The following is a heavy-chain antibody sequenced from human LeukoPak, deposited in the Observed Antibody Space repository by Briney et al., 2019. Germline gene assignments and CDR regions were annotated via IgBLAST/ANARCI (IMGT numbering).Heavy chain of an antibody. V-gene: IGHV4-59*12. D-gene: IGHD3-10*01. J-gene: IGHJ4*02. CDR2: IYYSGST. CDR1: GGSISSYY. Sequence: KSSETLSLTCTVSGGSISSYYWSWIRQPPGKGLEWIGYIYYSGSTNYNPSLKSRVTISVKTSKNQFSLKLRSVTAADTAVYYCALRNGGYFDYWGQGTLVTVSS. CDR3: ALRNGGYFDY.